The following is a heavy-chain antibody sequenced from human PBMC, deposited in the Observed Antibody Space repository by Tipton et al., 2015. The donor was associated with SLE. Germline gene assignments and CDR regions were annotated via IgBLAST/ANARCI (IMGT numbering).Heavy chain of an antibody. CDR2: ISYDGSNK. V-gene: IGHV3-30-3*01. D-gene: IGHD6-13*01. CDR1: GFTFSSYA. J-gene: IGHJ4*02. CDR3: AREGHSSSWYYFDY. Sequence: SLRLSCAASGFTFSSYAMHWVRQAPGKGLEWVAVISYDGSNKYYADSVKGRFTISRDNSKNTLYLQMNSLRAEDTAVYYCAREGHSSSWYYFDYWGQGTLVTVSS.